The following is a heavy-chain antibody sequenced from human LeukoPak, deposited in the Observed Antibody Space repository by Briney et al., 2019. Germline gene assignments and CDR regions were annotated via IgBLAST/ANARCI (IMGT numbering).Heavy chain of an antibody. CDR2: IKQDGSER. J-gene: IGHJ6*03. V-gene: IGHV3-7*01. Sequence: PGGSLRLSCAASGFTFSNYWMSWVRQSPGKGLEWVANIKQDGSERYYVDSVKGRFTISRDNAKNSLYLQMDSLRAEDTAVYYCATYYSERSSYYMDVWGKGTTVTVSS. CDR3: ATYYSERSSYYMDV. CDR1: GFTFSNYW. D-gene: IGHD3-10*01.